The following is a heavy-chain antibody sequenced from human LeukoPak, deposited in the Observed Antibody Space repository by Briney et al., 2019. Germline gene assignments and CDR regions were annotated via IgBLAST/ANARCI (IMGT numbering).Heavy chain of an antibody. J-gene: IGHJ5*02. CDR2: ISSSSSYI. Sequence: PGGSLRLSCAASRFTFSSYSMNWVRRALGKGLEWVSSISSSSSYIYYADSVKGRFTISRDNAKNSLYLQMNSLRAEDTAVYYCARVSGWFDPWGQGTLVTVSS. D-gene: IGHD1-14*01. V-gene: IGHV3-21*01. CDR1: RFTFSSYS. CDR3: ARVSGWFDP.